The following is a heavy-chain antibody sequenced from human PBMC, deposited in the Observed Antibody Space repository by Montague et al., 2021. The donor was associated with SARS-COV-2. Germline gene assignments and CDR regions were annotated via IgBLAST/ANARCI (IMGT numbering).Heavy chain of an antibody. CDR1: GGSISSDDYY. D-gene: IGHD3-22*01. CDR2: IFYSGSA. V-gene: IGHV4-30-4*01. J-gene: IGHJ4*02. Sequence: TLSLTCTVSGGSISSDDYYWSWIRQPPGKGLEWIGYIFYSGSAYYSPSLGSRSTISIDTSKNQFSLRLTSVTAADTAVYYCARVRDSSGHDYWGQGTLVTVSS. CDR3: ARVRDSSGHDY.